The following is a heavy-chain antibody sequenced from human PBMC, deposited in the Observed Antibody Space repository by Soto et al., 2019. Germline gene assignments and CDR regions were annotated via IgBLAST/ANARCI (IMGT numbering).Heavy chain of an antibody. D-gene: IGHD2-8*01. CDR3: ARDGSAGVKKSGYCTNGVCYTDGNWFDP. J-gene: IGHJ5*02. CDR1: GLTFSSYS. CDR2: ISSSSSYI. V-gene: IGHV3-21*01. Sequence: GGSLRLSCAASGLTFSSYSMNWVRQAPGKGLEWVSSISSSSSYIYYADSVKGRFTISRDNAKNSLYLQMNSLRAEDTAVYYCARDGSAGVKKSGYCTNGVCYTDGNWFDPWGQGTLVTVSS.